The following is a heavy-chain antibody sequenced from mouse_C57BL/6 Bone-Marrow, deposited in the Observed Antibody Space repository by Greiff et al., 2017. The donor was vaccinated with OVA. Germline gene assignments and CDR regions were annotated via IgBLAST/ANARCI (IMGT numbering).Heavy chain of an antibody. D-gene: IGHD1-1*01. Sequence: VQLKESGPELVKPGASVKISCKASGYSFTGYYMNWVKQSPEKSLEWIGEINPSTGGTTYNQKFKAKATLTVDKSSSTAYMQLKSLTSEDSAVYYCAREWVTTVVDEYFDVWGTGTTVTVSS. CDR3: AREWVTTVVDEYFDV. CDR1: GYSFTGYY. V-gene: IGHV1-42*01. J-gene: IGHJ1*03. CDR2: INPSTGGT.